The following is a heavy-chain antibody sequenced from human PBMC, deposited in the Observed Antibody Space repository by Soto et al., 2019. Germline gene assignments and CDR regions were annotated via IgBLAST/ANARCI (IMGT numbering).Heavy chain of an antibody. D-gene: IGHD2-8*01. V-gene: IGHV1-18*01. CDR1: GYTFTSYG. CDR3: ARVAAGYCTNGVCPNFDY. Sequence: EASVKVSCKASGYTFTSYGISWVRQAPGQGLEWMGWISAYNGNTNYAQKLQGRVTMTTDTSTSTAYMELRSLRSDDTAVYYCARVAAGYCTNGVCPNFDYWGQGTLVTVSS. J-gene: IGHJ4*02. CDR2: ISAYNGNT.